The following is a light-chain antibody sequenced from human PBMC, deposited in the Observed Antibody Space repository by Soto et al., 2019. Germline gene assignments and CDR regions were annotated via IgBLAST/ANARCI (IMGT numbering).Light chain of an antibody. CDR1: QSVSSY. J-gene: IGKJ5*01. CDR3: QQRSNWPIT. CDR2: GAS. V-gene: IGKV3-11*01. Sequence: DIVLTQSPATLSLSPGERATLSCRASQSVSSYLAWYQRKPGQPPSLLIYGASNRATGVPTRFSDSGSGTDFTLTISSLEPEDFALYYCQQRSNWPITFGQGTRLEIK.